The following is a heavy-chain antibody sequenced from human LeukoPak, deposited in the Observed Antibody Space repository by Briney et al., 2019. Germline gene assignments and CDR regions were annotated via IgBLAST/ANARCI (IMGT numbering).Heavy chain of an antibody. CDR2: ISGSGGST. CDR3: AKGLVDWLLGGAFDI. J-gene: IGHJ3*02. Sequence: GGSLRLSCAASGFTVSSNYMSWVRQAPGKGLEWVSAISGSGGSTYYADSVKGRFTISRDNSKNTLYLQMNSLRAEDTAVYYCAKGLVDWLLGGAFDIWGQGTMVTVSS. V-gene: IGHV3-23*01. CDR1: GFTVSSNY. D-gene: IGHD3-9*01.